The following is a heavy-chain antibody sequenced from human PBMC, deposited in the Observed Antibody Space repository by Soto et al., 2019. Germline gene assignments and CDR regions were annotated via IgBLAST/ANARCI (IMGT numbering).Heavy chain of an antibody. Sequence: GGSLRLCCAASGFTFSSYGMHWVRQAPGKGLEWVAVISYDGSNKYYADSVKGRFTISRDNSKNTLYLQMNSLRAEDTAVYYCAKTGDSSGYPYYWGQGTLVTVSS. CDR2: ISYDGSNK. CDR3: AKTGDSSGYPYY. CDR1: GFTFSSYG. D-gene: IGHD3-22*01. J-gene: IGHJ4*02. V-gene: IGHV3-30*18.